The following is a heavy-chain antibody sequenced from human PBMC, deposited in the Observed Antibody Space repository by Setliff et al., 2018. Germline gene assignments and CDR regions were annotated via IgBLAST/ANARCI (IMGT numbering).Heavy chain of an antibody. J-gene: IGHJ5*02. D-gene: IGHD6-13*01. CDR2: IKQDGSEK. CDR3: VPGIATAGKVS. CDR1: GFTFSNYW. V-gene: IGHV3-7*03. Sequence: QPGGSLRLSCAASGFTFSNYWMNWVRQAPGKGLEWVANIKQDGSEKNYMDSVKGRFTISRDNAKNSLYLQMNSLRAEDTAVYYCVPGIATAGKVSWGQGTLVTVSS.